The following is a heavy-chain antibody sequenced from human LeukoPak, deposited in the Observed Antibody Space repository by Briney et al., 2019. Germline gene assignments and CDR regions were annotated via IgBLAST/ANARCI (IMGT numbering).Heavy chain of an antibody. CDR1: GLTFSTYD. Sequence: GGSLRLSCAASGLTFSTYDMHWVRQATGEGLEWVSGIDKGGDTYYVGSVKGRFTISRENAKNSLYLQMNSLRSGDTAVYYCARGGYSGFDVWGQGTVVTVSS. D-gene: IGHD5-12*01. J-gene: IGHJ3*01. V-gene: IGHV3-13*04. CDR3: ARGGYSGFDV. CDR2: IDKGGDT.